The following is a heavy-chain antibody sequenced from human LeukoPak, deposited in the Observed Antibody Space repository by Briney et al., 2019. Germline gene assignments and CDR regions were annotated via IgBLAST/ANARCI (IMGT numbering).Heavy chain of an antibody. CDR2: IKEDGSEK. D-gene: IGHD6-13*01. CDR3: SRHTSSWHAMDV. Sequence: PGGSLRLSCAASGFSFSSYSMTWVRQAPGKGLEWVATIKEDGSEKYYVDSVKGRFTISRDNAKSSLYLQMNSLRAEDTAVYYCSRHTSSWHAMDVWGQGTTVTVSS. J-gene: IGHJ6*02. V-gene: IGHV3-7*02. CDR1: GFSFSSYS.